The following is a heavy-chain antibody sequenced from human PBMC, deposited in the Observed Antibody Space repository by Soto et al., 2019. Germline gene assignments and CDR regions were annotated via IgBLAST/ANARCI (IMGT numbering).Heavy chain of an antibody. Sequence: GGSLRLSCAASGFTFSSYSMNWVRQAPGKGLEWVSSISSSSSYIYYADSVKGRFTISRDNAKNSLYLQMNSLRAEDTAVYYCARVATVNTEGEYYYYYYGIDVWGQGTTVTVYS. V-gene: IGHV3-21*01. CDR3: ARVATVNTEGEYYYYYYGIDV. D-gene: IGHD4-17*01. CDR2: ISSSSSYI. CDR1: GFTFSSYS. J-gene: IGHJ6*02.